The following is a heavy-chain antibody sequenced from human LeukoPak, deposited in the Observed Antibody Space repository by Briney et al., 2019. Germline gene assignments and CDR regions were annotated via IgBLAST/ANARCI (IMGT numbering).Heavy chain of an antibody. CDR3: ARLGIAATGPAI. V-gene: IGHV4-30-2*03. CDR2: IYHSGST. Sequence: SETLSLTCAVSGGSISSGGYSWSWIRQPPGKGLEWIGYIYHSGSTYYNPSLKSRVTISVDTSNNQFSLKLSSVTAADTAVYYCARLGIAATGPAIWGQGTMVSVSS. J-gene: IGHJ3*02. CDR1: GGSISSGGYS. D-gene: IGHD6-13*01.